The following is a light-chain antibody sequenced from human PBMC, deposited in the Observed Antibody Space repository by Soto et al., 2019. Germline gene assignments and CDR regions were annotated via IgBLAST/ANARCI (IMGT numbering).Light chain of an antibody. CDR1: NGHSNYA. CDR3: QTWGTGIRV. J-gene: IGLJ2*01. CDR2: VKSDGSH. V-gene: IGLV4-69*01. Sequence: QSVLTQSPSASASLGGSVRLTCTLSNGHSNYAIAWHQQQPEKGPRSLMKVKSDGSHIKGDGIPDRFSGSSSGAERYLTISSLQSEDEADYYCQTWGTGIRVFGGGTQLTVL.